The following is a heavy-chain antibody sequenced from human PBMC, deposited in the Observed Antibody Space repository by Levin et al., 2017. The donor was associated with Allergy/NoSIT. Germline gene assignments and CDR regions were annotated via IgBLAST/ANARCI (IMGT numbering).Heavy chain of an antibody. J-gene: IGHJ4*02. CDR1: GFTFSSYA. Sequence: GGSLRLSCAASGFTFSSYAMHWVRQAPGKGLEWVAVISYDGSNKYYADSVKGRFTISRDNSKNTLYLQMNSLRAEDTAVYYCARSSSGQYSGSYSPHPVDYWGQGTLVTVSS. D-gene: IGHD1-26*01. V-gene: IGHV3-30*04. CDR2: ISYDGSNK. CDR3: ARSSSGQYSGSYSPHPVDY.